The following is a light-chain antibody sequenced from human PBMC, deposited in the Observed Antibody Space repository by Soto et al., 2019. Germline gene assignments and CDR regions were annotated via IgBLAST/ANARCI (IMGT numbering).Light chain of an antibody. Sequence: DIQMTQSPSSLSASIGDRVTITCRASRSIGTYLNWYQLKPGKAPKFLIYAASSLQSGVPSRFSGSGSETDFTLTISSLQPEDVASYYCQRSYSTSVTFGQGTKVEIK. CDR2: AAS. CDR3: QRSYSTSVT. J-gene: IGKJ1*01. CDR1: RSIGTY. V-gene: IGKV1-39*01.